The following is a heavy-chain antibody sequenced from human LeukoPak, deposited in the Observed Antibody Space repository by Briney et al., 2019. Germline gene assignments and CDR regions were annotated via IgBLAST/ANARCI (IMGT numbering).Heavy chain of an antibody. V-gene: IGHV5-51*01. CDR2: IYPGDYET. J-gene: IGHJ4*02. D-gene: IGHD2-21*02. CDR3: AIPPGYCGNDCSFDH. Sequence: GESLKISCEGSGYSFSNYWIGWVRQMPGKGLEWMGIIYPGDYETRYSPSFQGLITISVDKSISTAYLQWSSLKASDTAMYYCAIPPGYCGNDCSFDHWGQGTLVTVSS. CDR1: GYSFSNYW.